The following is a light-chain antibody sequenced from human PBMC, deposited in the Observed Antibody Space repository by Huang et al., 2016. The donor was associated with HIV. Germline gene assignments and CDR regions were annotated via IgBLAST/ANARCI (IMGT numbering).Light chain of an antibody. CDR2: KAS. CDR3: QQYSSWRT. V-gene: IGKV1-5*03. Sequence: DIQMTQSPSTLSASVGDRVTITRRASQTITNWLAWYQQKPGKPPKLLIYKASTLETVVPSMFSGSGSGTEYTLTINSMQADDFATYYCQQYSSWRTFGQGTKVE. CDR1: QTITNW. J-gene: IGKJ1*01.